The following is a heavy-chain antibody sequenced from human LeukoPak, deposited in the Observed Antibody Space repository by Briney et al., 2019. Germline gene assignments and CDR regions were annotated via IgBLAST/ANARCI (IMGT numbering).Heavy chain of an antibody. CDR3: ARHARLQGQSELPY. CDR2: IYYSGST. Sequence: PSETLSLTCTVSGGSIISYYWSWIRQPPGKGLEWIGYIYYSGSTNYNPSLKSRVTISVDTSKNQFSLKLGSVTAADTAVYYCARHARLQGQSELPYSGQATLVTVSS. CDR1: GGSIISYY. J-gene: IGHJ4*02. D-gene: IGHD3-10*01. V-gene: IGHV4-59*08.